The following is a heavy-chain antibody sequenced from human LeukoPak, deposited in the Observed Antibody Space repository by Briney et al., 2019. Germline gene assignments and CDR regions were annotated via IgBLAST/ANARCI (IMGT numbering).Heavy chain of an antibody. V-gene: IGHV3-33*01. CDR3: ARVGDMEAFDI. J-gene: IGHJ3*02. D-gene: IGHD3-16*01. Sequence: GGSLRLSCAASGFTLSSFGMVWVRQAPGKGLEWVTLMWYDGRNKYYADSVKGRFTIYRDNSQNTVYLQMNSLRGEDTAVYYCARVGDMEAFDIWGQGTRVTVSS. CDR1: GFTLSSFG. CDR2: MWYDGRNK.